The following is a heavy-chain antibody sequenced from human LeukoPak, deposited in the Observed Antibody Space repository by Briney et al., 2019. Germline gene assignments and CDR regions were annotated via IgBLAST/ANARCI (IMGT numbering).Heavy chain of an antibody. D-gene: IGHD6-19*01. Sequence: PSETLSLTCTVSGGSISSYYWSWIGQPPGKGLEWIGYIYYSGSTNYNPSLKSRVTISVDTSKNQFSLKLSSVTAADTAVYYCARGGIAVAGSFLFDYWGQGTLVTVSS. CDR2: IYYSGST. CDR1: GGSISSYY. V-gene: IGHV4-59*01. CDR3: ARGGIAVAGSFLFDY. J-gene: IGHJ4*02.